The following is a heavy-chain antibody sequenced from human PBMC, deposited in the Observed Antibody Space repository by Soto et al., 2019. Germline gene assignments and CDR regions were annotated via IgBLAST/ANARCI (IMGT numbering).Heavy chain of an antibody. CDR1: GASINNFAYY. CDR3: ARRERYYGSPGWFDP. J-gene: IGHJ5*01. D-gene: IGHD3-10*01. CDR2: VYYNENT. V-gene: IGHV4-39*01. Sequence: SETLSLTCSVSGASINNFAYYWGWIRQPPGKGLEWIGTVYYNENTYYNPSLRSRVAISVDTAKNQFSLNLRSVTTADTAVYFCARRERYYGSPGWFDPWGQGTLVTVSS.